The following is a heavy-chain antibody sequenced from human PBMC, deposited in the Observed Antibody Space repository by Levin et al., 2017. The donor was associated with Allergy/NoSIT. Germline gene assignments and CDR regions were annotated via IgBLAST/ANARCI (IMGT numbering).Heavy chain of an antibody. J-gene: IGHJ4*02. CDR1: GYSFAIYW. V-gene: IGHV5-51*01. Sequence: GESLKISCKGSGYSFAIYWIGWVRQMPGKGLEWMGIIYPGDSDSRYSPSFQGQVTISADKSISTAYLQWSRLQASDTAMYYCARRRYSSGWEDFDYWGQGTLVTVSS. CDR2: IYPGDSDS. D-gene: IGHD6-19*01. CDR3: ARRRYSSGWEDFDY.